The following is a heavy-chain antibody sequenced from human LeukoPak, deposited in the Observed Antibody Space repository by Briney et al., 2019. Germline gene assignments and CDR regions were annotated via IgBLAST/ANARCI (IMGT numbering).Heavy chain of an antibody. Sequence: GESLKISCKGSGYSFTSYWIGWVRQMPGKGLEWMGIIYPGDSDTRYSPSFQGQVTISADKSISTAYLQWSSLKASDTAMYYCARTYYDFWSGSGSYYYYYMDVWGKGTTVTVSS. CDR1: GYSFTSYW. V-gene: IGHV5-51*01. J-gene: IGHJ6*03. CDR2: IYPGDSDT. D-gene: IGHD3-3*01. CDR3: ARTYYDFWSGSGSYYYYYMDV.